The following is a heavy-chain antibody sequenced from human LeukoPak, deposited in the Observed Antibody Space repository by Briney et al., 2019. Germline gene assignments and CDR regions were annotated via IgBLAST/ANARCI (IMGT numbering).Heavy chain of an antibody. CDR3: ARVGFIVATIYAFDI. CDR2: ISSSSSYI. Sequence: PGGSLRLSCAASGFTFSSYSMNWVRQAPGKGPEWVSSISSSSSYIYYADSVKGRFTISRDNAKNSLYLQMNSLRAEDTAVYYCARVGFIVATIYAFDIWGQGTMVTVSS. V-gene: IGHV3-21*01. CDR1: GFTFSSYS. D-gene: IGHD5-12*01. J-gene: IGHJ3*02.